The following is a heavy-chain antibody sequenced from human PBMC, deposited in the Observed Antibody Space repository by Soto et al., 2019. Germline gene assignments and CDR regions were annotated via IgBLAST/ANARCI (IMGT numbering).Heavy chain of an antibody. J-gene: IGHJ6*02. CDR2: IIPIFGTA. D-gene: IGHD2-2*01. CDR3: ASVVSQIYYYGMAV. CDR1: GGTFSSYA. V-gene: IGHV1-69*06. Sequence: QVQLVQSGAEVKKPGSSVKVSCKASGGTFSSYAISWVRQAPGQGLEWMGGIIPIFGTANYAQKFQGRVTIAADTSTSTAYMEVSSLSSEATAVYYCASVVSQIYYYGMAVGGQVTTVTVSS.